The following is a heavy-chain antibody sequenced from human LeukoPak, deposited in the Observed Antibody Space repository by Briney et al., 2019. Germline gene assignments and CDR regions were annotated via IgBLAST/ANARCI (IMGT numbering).Heavy chain of an antibody. J-gene: IGHJ4*02. V-gene: IGHV4-59*08. CDR2: IYYSGDS. Sequence: SETLSLTCSVSGGSTSGSYWSWIRQPPGKGLEWIGYIYYSGDSNSNPSLKSRVTMSLDTSKNQFSLRLSSVTAADTAVYYCARHPFSTPFDYWGRGTLVTVSS. D-gene: IGHD2/OR15-2a*01. CDR3: ARHPFSTPFDY. CDR1: GGSTSGSY.